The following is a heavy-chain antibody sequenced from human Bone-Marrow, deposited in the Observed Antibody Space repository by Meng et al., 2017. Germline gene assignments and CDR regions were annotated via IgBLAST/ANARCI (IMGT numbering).Heavy chain of an antibody. Sequence: GESLKISCAASGFTFSDHYMDWVRQAPGKGLEWIGRTRNKANSYTTEYAASVKSRFTISRDDSKNSLYLQMNSLKTEDTAVYYCARVSSAASVFDYWGQGTLVTVSS. J-gene: IGHJ4*02. V-gene: IGHV3-72*01. CDR3: ARVSSAASVFDY. CDR2: TRNKANSYTT. D-gene: IGHD2-15*01. CDR1: GFTFSDHY.